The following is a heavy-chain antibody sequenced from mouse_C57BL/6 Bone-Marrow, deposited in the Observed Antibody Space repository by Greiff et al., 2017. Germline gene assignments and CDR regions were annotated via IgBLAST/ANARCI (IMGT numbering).Heavy chain of an antibody. V-gene: IGHV3-5*01. D-gene: IGHD1-1*01. J-gene: IGHJ3*01. CDR2: IYYSGTI. CDR1: GISITTGNYR. CDR3: ARGDYDGSSSAWFAY. Sequence: EVKVVESGPGLVKPSQTVFLTCTVTGISITTGNYRWSWIRQFPGNKLEWIGYIYYSGTITYNPSLTSRTTITRDTPKNQFFLEMNSLTAEDTATYYCARGDYDGSSSAWFAYRGQGTLVTVSA.